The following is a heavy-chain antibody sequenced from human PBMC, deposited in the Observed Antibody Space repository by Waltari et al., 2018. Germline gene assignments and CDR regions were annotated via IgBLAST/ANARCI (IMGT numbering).Heavy chain of an antibody. D-gene: IGHD1-1*01. CDR2: VGSGGST. J-gene: IGHJ4*02. CDR3: ARGSGYFFDY. V-gene: IGHV3-23*01. CDR1: AFTFSSYA. Sequence: EVQLLESGGGLVQPGGSLRLSCAASAFTFSSYALRWVRQAPGEGVRWVATVGSGGSTYYADSVKGRFTISKDSPQNTLYLQMSSLRAEDTAVYYCARGSGYFFDYWGQGTLVTVSS.